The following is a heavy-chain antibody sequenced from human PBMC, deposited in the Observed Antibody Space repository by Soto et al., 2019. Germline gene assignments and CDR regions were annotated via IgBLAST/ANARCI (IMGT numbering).Heavy chain of an antibody. Sequence: QVQLVESGGGVVQPGRSLRLSCAASGFTFSSYGMHWVRQAPGKGLEWVAVIWYDGSNKYYADSVEGRFTISRDNSKNTLNLQMNSLRAEDTAVYYCARGGAAAGTYYYYGMDVWGQGTTVTVSS. D-gene: IGHD6-13*01. V-gene: IGHV3-33*01. CDR1: GFTFSSYG. J-gene: IGHJ6*02. CDR3: ARGGAAAGTYYYYGMDV. CDR2: IWYDGSNK.